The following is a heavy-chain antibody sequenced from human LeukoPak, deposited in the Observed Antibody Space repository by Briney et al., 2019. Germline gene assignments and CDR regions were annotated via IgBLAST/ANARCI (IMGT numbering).Heavy chain of an antibody. CDR3: ARGGSWYYFDY. V-gene: IGHV4-59*01. CDR1: GGSISSYY. CDR2: IYYSGST. Sequence: PSETLSLTCTVSGGSISSYYWSWIRRPPGKGLEWIWYIYYSGSTNYNPSLKSRVTISVDTSKNQFSLKLSSVTAADTAVYYCARGGSWYYFDYWGQGTLVTVSS. J-gene: IGHJ4*02. D-gene: IGHD6-13*01.